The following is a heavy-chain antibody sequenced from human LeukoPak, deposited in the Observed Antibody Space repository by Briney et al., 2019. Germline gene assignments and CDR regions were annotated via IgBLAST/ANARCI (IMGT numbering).Heavy chain of an antibody. D-gene: IGHD6-13*01. V-gene: IGHV3-23*01. Sequence: GGSLRLSCAASGFTFSSYAMSWVRQAPGKGLEWVSAISGSGGSTYYADSVKGRFTISRDNSKNTLYLQMNSLRAEDTAVYYCAKSLRQLVKSLVSPGYYWGQGTLVTVSS. CDR1: GFTFSSYA. CDR3: AKSLRQLVKSLVSPGYY. CDR2: ISGSGGST. J-gene: IGHJ4*02.